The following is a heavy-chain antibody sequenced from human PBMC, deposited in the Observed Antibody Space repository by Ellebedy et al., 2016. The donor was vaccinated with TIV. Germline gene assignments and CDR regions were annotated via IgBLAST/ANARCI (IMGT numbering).Heavy chain of an antibody. CDR3: ARDDAGLAAAARGMDV. Sequence: ASVKVSCXASGGTFSSYAISWVRQAPGQGLEWMGGIIPIFGTANYAQKFQGRVTITADESTSTAYMELSSLRSEDTAVYYCARDDAGLAAAARGMDVWGQGTTVTVSS. J-gene: IGHJ6*02. V-gene: IGHV1-69*13. CDR1: GGTFSSYA. CDR2: IIPIFGTA. D-gene: IGHD6-13*01.